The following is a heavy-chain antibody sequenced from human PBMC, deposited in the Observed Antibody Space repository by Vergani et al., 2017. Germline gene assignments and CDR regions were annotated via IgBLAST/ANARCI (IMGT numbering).Heavy chain of an antibody. J-gene: IGHJ6*02. CDR2: INHSGST. CDR3: ARDGRRYSSSWHYYYYGMDV. CDR1: GGSFSGYY. Sequence: QVQLQQWGAGLLKPSETLSLTCAVYGGSFSGYYWSWIRQPPGKGLEWIGEINHSGSTNYNPSLKSRVTISVDTSKNQFSLKLSSVTAADTAVYYYARDGRRYSSSWHYYYYGMDVWGQGTTVTVSS. V-gene: IGHV4-34*01. D-gene: IGHD6-13*01.